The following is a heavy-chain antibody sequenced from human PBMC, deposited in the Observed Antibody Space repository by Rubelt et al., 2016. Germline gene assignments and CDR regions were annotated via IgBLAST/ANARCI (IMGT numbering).Heavy chain of an antibody. V-gene: IGHV4-34*01. D-gene: IGHD6-19*01. J-gene: IGHJ4*02. CDR3: ARVSGWYRAPGQDFDY. Sequence: QVQLQQWGAGLLKPSETLSLTCAVYGGSFSGYYWSWIRQPPGKGLEWIGEINHSGSTNYNPSLKSRVTISVDTSKNQFSLKLSSVTAAETAVYYCARVSGWYRAPGQDFDYWGQGTLVTVSS. CDR2: INHSGST. CDR1: GGSFSGYY.